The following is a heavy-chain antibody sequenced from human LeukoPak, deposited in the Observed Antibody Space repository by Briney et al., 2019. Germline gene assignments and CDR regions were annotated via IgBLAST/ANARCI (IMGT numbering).Heavy chain of an antibody. CDR2: INHSGST. Sequence: SETLSLTCAVYGGSFSGYYWSWIRQPPGKGLEWIGEINHSGSTNYNPSLKSRVTISVDTSKNQFSLKLSSVTAADTAVYYCARVGYSSSWNIDYWGQGTLVTVSS. CDR1: GGSFSGYY. D-gene: IGHD6-13*01. J-gene: IGHJ4*02. V-gene: IGHV4-34*01. CDR3: ARVGYSSSWNIDY.